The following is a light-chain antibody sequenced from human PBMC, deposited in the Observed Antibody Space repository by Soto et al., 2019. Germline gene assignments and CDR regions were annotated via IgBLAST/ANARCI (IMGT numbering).Light chain of an antibody. J-gene: IGLJ1*01. CDR2: EVN. V-gene: IGLV2-14*01. CDR3: FSFTNTINQF. CDR1: SSDIGAYDY. Sequence: QSALAQPASLSGSPGQSITISCTGTSSDIGAYDYVSWFQQHPGKAPKLMISEVNNRPSGVSNRFSGSKSGNTAYLTISGLQVEHEPEYFCFSFTNTINQFFGNGTKVTV.